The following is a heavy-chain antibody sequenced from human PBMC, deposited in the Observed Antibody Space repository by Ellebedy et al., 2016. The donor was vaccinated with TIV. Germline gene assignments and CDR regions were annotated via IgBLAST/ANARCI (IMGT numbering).Heavy chain of an antibody. J-gene: IGHJ3*02. CDR2: ISAYNGNT. CDR1: GYTFTSYG. D-gene: IGHD2-15*01. V-gene: IGHV1-18*01. Sequence: ASVKVSXXASGYTFTSYGISWVRQAPGQGLEWMGWISAYNGNTNYAQKLLGRVTMTTDTSTSTAYMELRSLRSEDTAVYYCARTTPYSAFDIWGQGTMVTVSS. CDR3: ARTTPYSAFDI.